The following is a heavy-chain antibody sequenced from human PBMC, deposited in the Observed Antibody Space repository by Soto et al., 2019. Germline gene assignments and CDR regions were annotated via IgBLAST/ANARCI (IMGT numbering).Heavy chain of an antibody. CDR2: ISSSSSYI. D-gene: IGHD3-16*01. Sequence: PGGSLRLSCAASGFTFSSYGMNWVRQAPGKGLEWVSSISSSSSYIYYADSVKGRFTISRDDAKNSLYLQMNSLRAEDTAVYYFARVRSTYYDHVWGSPDAFDIWGQGTMVTVSS. V-gene: IGHV3-21*01. J-gene: IGHJ3*02. CDR1: GFTFSSYG. CDR3: ARVRSTYYDHVWGSPDAFDI.